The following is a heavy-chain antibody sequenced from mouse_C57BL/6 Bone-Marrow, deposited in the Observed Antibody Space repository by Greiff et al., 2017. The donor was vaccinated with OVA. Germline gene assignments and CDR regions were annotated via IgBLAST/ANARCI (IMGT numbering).Heavy chain of an antibody. CDR2: IDPEDGDT. CDR1: GFNIKDYY. V-gene: IGHV14-1*01. J-gene: IGHJ2*01. CDR3: TPYLDGYYYFDY. Sequence: EVKLMESGAELVRPGASVKLSCTASGFNIKDYYMHWVKQRPEQGLEWIGRIDPEDGDTEYAPKFQGKATMTADTSSNTAYLQLSSLTSEDTAVYYCTPYLDGYYYFDYWGQGTTLTVSS. D-gene: IGHD2-3*01.